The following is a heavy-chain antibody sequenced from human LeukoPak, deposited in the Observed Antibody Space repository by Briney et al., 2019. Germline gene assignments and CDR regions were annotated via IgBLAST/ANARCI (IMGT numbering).Heavy chain of an antibody. J-gene: IGHJ4*02. CDR3: ARYNRYYYDSSGYYGTDPFDY. D-gene: IGHD3-22*01. CDR2: IYYSGST. V-gene: IGHV4-59*08. CDR1: GGSISSYY. Sequence: SETLSLTCTVSGGSISSYYWSWIRRPPGKGLEWIGYIYYSGSTNYNPSLKSRVTISVDTSKNQFSLKLSSVTAADTAVYYCARYNRYYYDSSGYYGTDPFDYWGQGTLVTVSS.